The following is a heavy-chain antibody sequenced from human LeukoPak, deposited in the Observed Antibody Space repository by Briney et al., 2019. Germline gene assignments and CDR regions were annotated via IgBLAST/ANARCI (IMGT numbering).Heavy chain of an antibody. Sequence: GSSVKVSCKASGGTFSSYAISWVRQAPGQGLEWMGRIIPILGIANYAQKFQGRVTITADKSTSTAYMELSSLRSEDTAVYYCAIPPQRDYYDSSGYYYEHWGQGTLVTVSS. D-gene: IGHD3-22*01. CDR3: AIPPQRDYYDSSGYYYEH. J-gene: IGHJ4*02. V-gene: IGHV1-69*04. CDR1: GGTFSSYA. CDR2: IIPILGIA.